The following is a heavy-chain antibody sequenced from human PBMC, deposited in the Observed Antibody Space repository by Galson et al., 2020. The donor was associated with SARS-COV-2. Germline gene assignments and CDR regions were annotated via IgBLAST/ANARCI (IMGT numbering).Heavy chain of an antibody. Sequence: SETLSLTCAVSGTSISSGSYSWNWIRQPPGKGLEWIGYISHSGGTYYNPSLKSRVTISGDRSKNQFSLRLSSVTAAATVVYYCARLHYGEYAPEAFDIWGPGTRVTVAS. J-gene: IGHJ3*02. CDR2: ISHSGGT. CDR1: GTSISSGSYS. V-gene: IGHV4-30-2*01. CDR3: ARLHYGEYAPEAFDI. D-gene: IGHD4-17*01.